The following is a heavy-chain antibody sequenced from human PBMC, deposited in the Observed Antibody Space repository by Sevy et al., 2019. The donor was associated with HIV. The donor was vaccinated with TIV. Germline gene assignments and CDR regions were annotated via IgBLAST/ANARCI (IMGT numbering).Heavy chain of an antibody. J-gene: IGHJ4*02. V-gene: IGHV3-30*04. CDR3: ARDVLNYYDSSGSLDY. D-gene: IGHD3-22*01. CDR1: GFTFSSYA. Sequence: GGSLRLSCAASGFTFSSYAMHWVRRAPVKGLEWVAVLSYDGSNKDYADSVKGRFTISRDNSKNTLYLQMNSLRAEDTAVYYCARDVLNYYDSSGSLDYWGQGTLVTVSS. CDR2: LSYDGSNK.